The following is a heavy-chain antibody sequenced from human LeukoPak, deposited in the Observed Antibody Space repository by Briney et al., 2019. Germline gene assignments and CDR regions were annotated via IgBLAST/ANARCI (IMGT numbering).Heavy chain of an antibody. CDR3: AIHDYGDRDAFDI. CDR1: GGSFSGYY. Sequence: SETLSLTCAVYGGSFSGYYWSWIRQPPGKGLEWIGEIHHSGSTNYNPSLKSRVTISTDTSKKQFSLNLSSVTAADTAVYYCAIHDYGDRDAFDIWGQGTMVTVSS. D-gene: IGHD4-17*01. V-gene: IGHV4-34*01. CDR2: IHHSGST. J-gene: IGHJ3*02.